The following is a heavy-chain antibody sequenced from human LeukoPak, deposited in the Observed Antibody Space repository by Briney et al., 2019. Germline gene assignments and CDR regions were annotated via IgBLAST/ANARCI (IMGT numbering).Heavy chain of an antibody. CDR3: AKPLETWTTVTTPFDY. V-gene: IGHV3-23*01. CDR1: TFAFSSYA. CDR2: ISGSGGST. J-gene: IGHJ4*02. D-gene: IGHD4-17*01. Sequence: GGSLRLSCAASTFAFSSYAMIWVRQAPGKGLEWVSAISGSGGSTYYADSVKGRFTISRDNSKNTLYLQMNSLRAEDTAVYYCAKPLETWTTVTTPFDYWGQGTLVTISS.